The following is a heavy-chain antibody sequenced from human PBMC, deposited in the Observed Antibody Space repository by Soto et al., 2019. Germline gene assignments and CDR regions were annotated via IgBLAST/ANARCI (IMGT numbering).Heavy chain of an antibody. Sequence: PGGSLRLSCVASGFIFSDYSMAWVRQTPEKGLEWISGMSIGCEKTFYGDSVQGRFTVSRDSSQNTVDLQMNSLRVEDTAKYYCVRWDGYGDLWGQGTLVTVSS. D-gene: IGHD5-18*01. CDR3: VRWDGYGDL. J-gene: IGHJ4*02. CDR2: MSIGCEKT. CDR1: GFIFSDYS. V-gene: IGHV3-23*01.